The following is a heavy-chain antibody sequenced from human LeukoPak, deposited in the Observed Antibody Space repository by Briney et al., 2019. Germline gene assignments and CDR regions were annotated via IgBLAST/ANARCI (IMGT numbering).Heavy chain of an antibody. J-gene: IGHJ4*02. CDR1: GYTFTGYY. V-gene: IGHV1-2*02. CDR3: ARGASTYYDFWSGYHIDY. CDR2: INPNSGGT. D-gene: IGHD3-3*01. Sequence: AXXXVSCKASGYTFTGYYMHWVRQAPGQGLEGMGWINPNSGGTNYAQKFQGRVTMTRDRTISTAHMEVRREREKDTAVYYCARGASTYYDFWSGYHIDYWGQGTLVTVSS.